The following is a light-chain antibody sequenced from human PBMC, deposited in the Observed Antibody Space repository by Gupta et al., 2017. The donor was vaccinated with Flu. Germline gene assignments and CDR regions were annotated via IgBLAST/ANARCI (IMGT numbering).Light chain of an antibody. V-gene: IGKV1-9*01. CDR1: QGISSH. CDR2: AES. CDR3: QQLNSYPRT. J-gene: IGKJ1*01. Sequence: DIQLTQSPSFLSASVGDRVTITCRASQGISSHLAWYQQKPGKAPKLLIYAESTLQSGVPSRFSCSGSGTEFTLPITSLQPEDFATYFCQQLNSYPRTFGQGTKVEIK.